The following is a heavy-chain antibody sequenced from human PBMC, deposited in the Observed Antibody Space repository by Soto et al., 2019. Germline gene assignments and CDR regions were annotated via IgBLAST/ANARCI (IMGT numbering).Heavy chain of an antibody. CDR2: INGDGSTT. CDR1: GFSFSSNW. CDR3: ASIPMVRGPSDY. V-gene: IGHV3-74*02. Sequence: EVQLVESGGGLVQPGGSLRLSCAASGFSFSSNWMHWVRQAPGKGLVWVARINGDGSTTQYAHSVQGRFTISRDNTENTLYLRMNSLRADDTAVYYCASIPMVRGPSDYWGREPWSPSPQ. D-gene: IGHD3-10*01. J-gene: IGHJ4*02.